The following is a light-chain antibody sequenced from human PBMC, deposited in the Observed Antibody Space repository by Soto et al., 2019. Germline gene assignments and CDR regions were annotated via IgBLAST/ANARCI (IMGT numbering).Light chain of an antibody. CDR3: QAT. Sequence: DVVMTPSPLSLPVTLGQAASISCRSSQSLVYTDGSTCLNWFQQRPGQSPRRLFYRASNWDSGVPDRFSGSGSGTDFTLEISRVEAEDVGARYTQATLGQGTKVDIK. CDR2: RAS. V-gene: IGKV2D-30*01. CDR1: QSLVYTDGSTC. J-gene: IGKJ1*01.